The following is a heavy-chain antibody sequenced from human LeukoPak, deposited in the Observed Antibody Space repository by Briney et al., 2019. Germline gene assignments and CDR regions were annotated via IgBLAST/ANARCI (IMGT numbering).Heavy chain of an antibody. CDR1: GCTFSSYS. V-gene: IGHV3-21*01. CDR2: ITSSSSTR. J-gene: IGHJ6*04. D-gene: IGHD3-9*01. CDR3: WLGYFDWLLQGSYYYYGMDV. Sequence: AGGSLRFCCAASGCTFSSYSMNWVHQAPGKRLEWVSSITSSSSTRYYAYSVKGRFTISRDNAKNSLYLQMNSLRAEDTAVYYCWLGYFDWLLQGSYYYYGMDVWGKGTTVTISS.